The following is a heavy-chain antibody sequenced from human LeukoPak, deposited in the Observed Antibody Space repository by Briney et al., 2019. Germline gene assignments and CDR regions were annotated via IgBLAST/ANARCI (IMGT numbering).Heavy chain of an antibody. CDR1: GFTFSSYG. CDR2: IKKTGSET. D-gene: IGHD2-15*01. V-gene: IGHV3-7*01. Sequence: GGSLRLSCAASGFTFSSYGMHWVRQAPGKGLEWVAYIKKTGSETYYVDSVKGRFTITRDNARNSVFLQMNSLRAEDTAVYYCAREDGYCSGGNCYSYFDSWGQGTLVTVSS. J-gene: IGHJ4*02. CDR3: AREDGYCSGGNCYSYFDS.